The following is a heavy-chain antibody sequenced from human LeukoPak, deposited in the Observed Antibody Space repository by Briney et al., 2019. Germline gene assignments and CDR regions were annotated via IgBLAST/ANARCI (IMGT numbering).Heavy chain of an antibody. CDR2: IYYSGST. V-gene: IGHV4-39*01. D-gene: IGHD3-3*01. CDR1: GGSISSSNYY. J-gene: IGHJ4*02. CDR3: ARHASVSGNWPRPLDY. Sequence: PSETLSLTCTVSGGSISSSNYYWGWVRQPPGKGLEWIANIYYSGSTYYSPSLRSRVTISADTSKNQFSLKLTSVTAADTAVYYCARHASVSGNWPRPLDYWGQGSLVTVSS.